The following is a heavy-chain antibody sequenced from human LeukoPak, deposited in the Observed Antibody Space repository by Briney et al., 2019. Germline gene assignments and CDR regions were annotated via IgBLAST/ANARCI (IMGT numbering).Heavy chain of an antibody. CDR2: IWYDGSNK. J-gene: IGHJ4*02. Sequence: GGSLRLSCAASGFTFSSYGMHWVRQAPGKGLEWVAVIWYDGSNKYYADSVKGLFTISRDNSKNTLYLQMNSLRAEDTAVYYCARDGVPPYYYDSSGYLGVWGQGTLVTASS. CDR1: GFTFSSYG. D-gene: IGHD3-22*01. CDR3: ARDGVPPYYYDSSGYLGV. V-gene: IGHV3-33*01.